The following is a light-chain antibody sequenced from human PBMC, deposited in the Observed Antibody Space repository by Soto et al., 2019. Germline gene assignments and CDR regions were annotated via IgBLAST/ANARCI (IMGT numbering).Light chain of an antibody. V-gene: IGLV2-11*01. CDR2: DVS. CDR3: CSSAGSYTVV. CDR1: SSDVGAYNY. Sequence: QSALTQPRSVSGSPGQSVTISCTGTSSDVGAYNYVSWYQQHPGTVPKLMIYDVSRRPSGVPDRFSGSKSGNTASLTNSGLQADDEADYYCCSSAGSYTVVFGGGTKLTVL. J-gene: IGLJ3*02.